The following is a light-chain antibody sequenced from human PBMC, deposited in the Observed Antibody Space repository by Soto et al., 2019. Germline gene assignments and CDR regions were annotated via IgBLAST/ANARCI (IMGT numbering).Light chain of an antibody. CDR1: QSVTSY. J-gene: IGKJ5*01. V-gene: IGKV3-11*01. CDR3: QQRSNWPPIT. Sequence: LSQSPATLCLSKGERATVSCRSSQSVTSYLAWYQQKPGQAPRLLIYDASNRATGIPARFSGSGSGTGFTLTISSLEPEDFAVYYCQQRSNWPPITFGQGRLLE. CDR2: DAS.